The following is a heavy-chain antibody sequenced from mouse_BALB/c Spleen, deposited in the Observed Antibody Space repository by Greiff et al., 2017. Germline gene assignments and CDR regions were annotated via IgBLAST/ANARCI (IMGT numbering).Heavy chain of an antibody. CDR3: ASEGRDTTGCWYFDV. Sequence: EVKLVESGGGLVKPGGSLKLSCAASGFAFSSYDMSWVRQTPEKRLEWVAYISSGGGSTYYPDTVKGRFTISRDTAKNTLYLQVSSLKSEDTAMYYCASEGRDTTGCWYFDVWGAGTTVTVAS. CDR1: GFAFSSYD. J-gene: IGHJ1*01. V-gene: IGHV5-12-1*01. D-gene: IGHD2-14*01. CDR2: ISSGGGST.